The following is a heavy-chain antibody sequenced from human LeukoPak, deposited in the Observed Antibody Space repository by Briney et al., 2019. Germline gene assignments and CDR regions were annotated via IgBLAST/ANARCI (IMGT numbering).Heavy chain of an antibody. Sequence: GASVTVSRKASGYTFTGYYMHWVRQAPGQGLEWKGWINPNSGGTNYAQKFQGRVTMTRNTSISTAYMELRSDDTAVYYCARGSSGWYSSIDYWGQGTVVTVSS. D-gene: IGHD6-19*01. V-gene: IGHV1-2*02. CDR1: GYTFTGYY. CDR3: ARGSSGWYSSIDY. CDR2: INPNSGGT. J-gene: IGHJ4*02.